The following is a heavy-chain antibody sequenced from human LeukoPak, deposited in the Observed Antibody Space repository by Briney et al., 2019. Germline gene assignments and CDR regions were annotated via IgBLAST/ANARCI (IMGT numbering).Heavy chain of an antibody. CDR2: ISGSGGST. CDR3: AKGARYYYYYMDV. CDR1: GFTVSSNY. V-gene: IGHV3-23*01. Sequence: GGSLRLSCAASGFTVSSNYMSWVRQAPGKGLEWVSAISGSGGSTYYADSVKGRFTISRDNSKNTLYLQMNSLRAEDTAVYYCAKGARYYYYYMDVWGKGTTVTVSS. J-gene: IGHJ6*03.